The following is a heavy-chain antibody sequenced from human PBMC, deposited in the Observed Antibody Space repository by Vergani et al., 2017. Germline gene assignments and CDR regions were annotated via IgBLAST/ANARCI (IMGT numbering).Heavy chain of an antibody. V-gene: IGHV1-8*02. CDR1: GGTFSSYA. CDR3: SRALRVGTDPLYYDYMDV. Sequence: QVQLVQSGAEVKKPGSSVKVSCKASGGTFSSYAISWVRQAPGQGLEWMEWMNPNSGNTGYAQKFQGRVTMTRKTSISTAYMELSSLRSEDTAVYYCSRALRVGTDPLYYDYMDVWGKGTTVTVSS. CDR2: MNPNSGNT. D-gene: IGHD2-21*02. J-gene: IGHJ6*03.